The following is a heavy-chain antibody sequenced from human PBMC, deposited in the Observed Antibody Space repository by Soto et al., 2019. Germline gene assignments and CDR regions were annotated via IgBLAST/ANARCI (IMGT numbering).Heavy chain of an antibody. CDR2: ISSSSSYI. V-gene: IGHV3-21*01. D-gene: IGHD3-9*01. Sequence: GGSLRLSCAVSGFTFSSFNMNWVRQAPGKGLEWVSSISSSSSYIYYADSVKGRFTISRDNAKNSLYLQMNSLRAEDTAVYYCARDWNYDISTGFPDAFDIWGQGTMVTVSS. CDR3: ARDWNYDISTGFPDAFDI. CDR1: GFTFSSFN. J-gene: IGHJ3*02.